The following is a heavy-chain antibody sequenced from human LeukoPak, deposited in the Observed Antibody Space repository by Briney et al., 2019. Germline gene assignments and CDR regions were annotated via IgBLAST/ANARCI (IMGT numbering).Heavy chain of an antibody. Sequence: GASVKVSCKASGYTFTDYYMHWVRQAPGQGLEWMGRISPNSGGTNYAQKFQGRVTMTRGTSISTAYMELSRLTSDDTAVYYCARDRGIAAAGTSFTFDYWGQGTLVTVSS. CDR3: ARDRGIAAAGTSFTFDY. J-gene: IGHJ4*02. CDR2: ISPNSGGT. CDR1: GYTFTDYY. V-gene: IGHV1-2*06. D-gene: IGHD6-13*01.